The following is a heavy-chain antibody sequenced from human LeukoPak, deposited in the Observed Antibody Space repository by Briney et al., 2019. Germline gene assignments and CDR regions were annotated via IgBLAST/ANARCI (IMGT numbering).Heavy chain of an antibody. J-gene: IGHJ4*02. CDR1: GYTFTSYG. V-gene: IGHV1-2*02. D-gene: IGHD3-10*01. Sequence: GASVKVSCKASGYTFTSYGINWVRQAPGQGLEWMGWINPNSGGTNYAQKFQGRVTMTRDTSISTAYMELTRLRSDDTSVYYCARRAVWFGNLNFDYWGQGTLVTVSS. CDR2: INPNSGGT. CDR3: ARRAVWFGNLNFDY.